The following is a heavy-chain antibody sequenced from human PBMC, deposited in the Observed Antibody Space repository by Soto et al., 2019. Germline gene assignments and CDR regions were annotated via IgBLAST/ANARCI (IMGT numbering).Heavy chain of an antibody. J-gene: IGHJ4*02. CDR2: IIPIFGTA. D-gene: IGHD3-22*01. CDR1: GGTFSSYA. V-gene: IGHV1-69*01. CDR3: ASGDYYDSSGYHSASDY. Sequence: QVQLVQSGAEVQKPGSSVKVSCKASGGTFSSYAISWVRQAPGQGLEWMGGIIPIFGTANYAQKFQGRVTITADESTSTAYMELSSLRSEDTAVYYCASGDYYDSSGYHSASDYWGQGTLVTVSS.